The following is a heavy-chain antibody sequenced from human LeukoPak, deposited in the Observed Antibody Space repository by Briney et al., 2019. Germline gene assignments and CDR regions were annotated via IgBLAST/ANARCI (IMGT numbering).Heavy chain of an antibody. J-gene: IGHJ4*02. Sequence: SQTLSLTCTVSGGSISSGDYYWSWIRQPPGKGLEWIGCIYYSGSTHYNPSLKSRVTISVDTSKNQFSLKLSSVTAADTAVYYCASEGSSGYVDYWGQGTLVTVSS. D-gene: IGHD5-12*01. CDR3: ASEGSSGYVDY. CDR2: IYYSGST. V-gene: IGHV4-30-4*01. CDR1: GGSISSGDYY.